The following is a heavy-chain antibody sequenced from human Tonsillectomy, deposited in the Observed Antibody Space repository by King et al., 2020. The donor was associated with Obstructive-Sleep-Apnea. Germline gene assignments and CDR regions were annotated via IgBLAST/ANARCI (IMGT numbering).Heavy chain of an antibody. Sequence: VQLVESGGGLVQPGGSLRLSCAASGFTFSSYSMNWVRQAPGKGLEWVSYISSSSSTIYYADSVKGRFTISRDNAKNSLCLQLNSLRAEDTPVYYCARDLPGTTYSWSPPYFYYGMDVWGQGTTVTVSS. J-gene: IGHJ6*02. CDR1: GFTFSSYS. CDR2: ISSSSSTI. D-gene: IGHD1-7*01. V-gene: IGHV3-48*04. CDR3: ARDLPGTTYSWSPPYFYYGMDV.